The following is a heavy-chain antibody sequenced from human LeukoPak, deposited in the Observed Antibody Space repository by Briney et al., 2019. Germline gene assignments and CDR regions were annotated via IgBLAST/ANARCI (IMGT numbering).Heavy chain of an antibody. CDR3: ARSPYYGSGSYYIDYYYYYMDV. Sequence: ASVKVSCKASGGTFSSYAISWVRQAPGQGLEWMGGIIPIFGTANYAQKFQGRVTITADESTSTAYMELSSLRSEDTAVYYCARSPYYGSGSYYIDYYYYYMDVWGKGTTVTVSS. J-gene: IGHJ6*03. V-gene: IGHV1-69*13. CDR2: IIPIFGTA. D-gene: IGHD3-10*01. CDR1: GGTFSSYA.